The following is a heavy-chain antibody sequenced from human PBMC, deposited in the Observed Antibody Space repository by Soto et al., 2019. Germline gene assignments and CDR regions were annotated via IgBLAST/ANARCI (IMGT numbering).Heavy chain of an antibody. V-gene: IGHV1-69*06. J-gene: IGHJ4*02. Sequence: QVQLVQSGAEVKKPGSSVKVSCKASGGTFSSYAISWVRQAPGQGLEWMGGIIPIFGTANYAQKFQGRVTITADKSTSTAYMELSSLRSEDTAVYYCFSTGYYGSGSYYYFDYWGQGTLVTVSS. D-gene: IGHD3-10*01. CDR1: GGTFSSYA. CDR2: IIPIFGTA. CDR3: FSTGYYGSGSYYYFDY.